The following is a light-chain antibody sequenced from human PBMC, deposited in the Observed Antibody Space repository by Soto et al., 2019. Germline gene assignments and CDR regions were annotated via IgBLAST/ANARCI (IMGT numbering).Light chain of an antibody. J-gene: IGKJ3*01. Sequence: DIQMTQSPSTLSASVGDRVTITCRASQSISRSLAWYQQKPGKAPNLLIYDASSLESGVPSRFSGSGFGTEFTLTISSRQPDDFATYYCQQYHSYLLTFGPGTTVDIK. V-gene: IGKV1-5*01. CDR3: QQYHSYLLT. CDR2: DAS. CDR1: QSISRS.